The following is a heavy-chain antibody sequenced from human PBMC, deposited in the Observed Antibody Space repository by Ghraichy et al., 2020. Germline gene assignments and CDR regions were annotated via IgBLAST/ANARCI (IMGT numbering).Heavy chain of an antibody. D-gene: IGHD2-2*01. CDR3: ARDRYCSSTSCSYGMDV. Sequence: GGSLRLSCAASGFTFSSYSMNWVRQAPGKGLEWVSYISISSSTIYYADSVKGRFTISRDNAKNSLYLQMNSLRDEDTAVYYCARDRYCSSTSCSYGMDVWGQGPTVTAS. CDR2: ISISSSTI. V-gene: IGHV3-48*02. CDR1: GFTFSSYS. J-gene: IGHJ6*02.